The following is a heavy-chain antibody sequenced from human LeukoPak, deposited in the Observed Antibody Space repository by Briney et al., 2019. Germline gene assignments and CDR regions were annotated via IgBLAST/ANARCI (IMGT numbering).Heavy chain of an antibody. V-gene: IGHV4-34*09. CDR3: ARVITWYYYGSGSYVDY. D-gene: IGHD3-10*01. J-gene: IGHJ4*02. Sequence: SETLSLTCAVYGGSFSGYYWSWIRQPPGKGLEWIGYIYYSGSTYYNPSLKSRVTISVDTSKNQFSLKLSSVTAADTAVYYCARVITWYYYGSGSYVDYWGQGTLVTVSS. CDR2: IYYSGST. CDR1: GGSFSGYY.